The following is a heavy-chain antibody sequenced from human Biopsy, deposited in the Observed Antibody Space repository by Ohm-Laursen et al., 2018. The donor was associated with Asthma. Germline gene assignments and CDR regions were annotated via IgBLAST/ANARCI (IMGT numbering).Heavy chain of an antibody. CDR1: GFTFSNYA. J-gene: IGHJ4*02. Sequence: SLRLSCSASGFTFSNYAMSWVRQVPGKGLEWVSVIYSGGTSDTADSVRGRFTISRDFYKNTLYLQMDSLRAEDTAVYYCARGDSSGWSHYYFDYWGQGTLVTVSS. V-gene: IGHV3-23*03. D-gene: IGHD6-19*01. CDR3: ARGDSSGWSHYYFDY. CDR2: IYSGGTS.